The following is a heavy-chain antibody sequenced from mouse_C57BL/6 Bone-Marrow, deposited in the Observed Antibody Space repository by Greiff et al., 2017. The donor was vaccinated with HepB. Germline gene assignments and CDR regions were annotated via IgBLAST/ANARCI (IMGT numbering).Heavy chain of an antibody. J-gene: IGHJ2*01. CDR3: ARKRWDVYY. CDR2: IYPRSGNT. V-gene: IGHV1-81*01. Sequence: VQLQQPGAELVKPGASVKLSCKASGYTFTSYWMHWVKQRPGRGLEWIGEIYPRSGNTYYNEKFKGKATLTADKSSSTAYMELRSLTSEDSAVYFCARKRWDVYYWGQGTTLTVSS. D-gene: IGHD4-1*01. CDR1: GYTFTSYW.